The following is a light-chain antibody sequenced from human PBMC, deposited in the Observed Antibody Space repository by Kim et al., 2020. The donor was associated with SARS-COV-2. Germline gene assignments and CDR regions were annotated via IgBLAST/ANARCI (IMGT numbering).Light chain of an antibody. J-gene: IGLJ1*01. CDR1: SLRRYY. CDR3: NSRDSSGNHLV. Sequence: ALGQTVRITCQGDSLRRYYASWYQQKPGQAPVLVIYGKNNRPSGIPDRFSGSSSGNTASLTITGAQAGDEADYYCNSRDSSGNHLVFGTGTKVTVL. V-gene: IGLV3-19*01. CDR2: GKN.